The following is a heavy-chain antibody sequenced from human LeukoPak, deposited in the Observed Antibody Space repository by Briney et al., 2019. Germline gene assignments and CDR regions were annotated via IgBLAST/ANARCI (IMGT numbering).Heavy chain of an antibody. CDR3: ARPEAYYDFWSGYRFDY. Sequence: ASVKVSCKASGYTFTGYYMHWVRQAPGQWLEWMGWINPNSGGTNYAQKFQGRVTMTRDTSISTAYMELSRLRSDDTAVYYCARPEAYYDFWSGYRFDYWGQGTLVTVSS. V-gene: IGHV1-2*02. CDR2: INPNSGGT. D-gene: IGHD3-3*01. J-gene: IGHJ4*02. CDR1: GYTFTGYY.